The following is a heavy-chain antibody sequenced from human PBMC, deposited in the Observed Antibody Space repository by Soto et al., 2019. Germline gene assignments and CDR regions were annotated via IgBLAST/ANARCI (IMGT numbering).Heavy chain of an antibody. J-gene: IGHJ5*02. CDR3: ARLYYDFWSGYNLGWFDP. D-gene: IGHD3-3*01. Sequence: GASVKVSCKASGYTFTSYGISWVRQAPGQGLGWMGWISAYNGNTNYAQKLQGRVTMTTDTSTSTAYMELRSLRSDDTAVYYCARLYYDFWSGYNLGWFDPWGQGTLVTVSS. CDR2: ISAYNGNT. V-gene: IGHV1-18*01. CDR1: GYTFTSYG.